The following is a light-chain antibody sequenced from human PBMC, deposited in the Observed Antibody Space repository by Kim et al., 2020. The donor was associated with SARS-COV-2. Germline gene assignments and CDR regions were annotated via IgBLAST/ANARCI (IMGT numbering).Light chain of an antibody. J-gene: IGLJ3*02. V-gene: IGLV2-14*04. CDR1: SSDVGGYNY. Sequence: GQSITISCTGTSSDVGGYNYVSWYQQHPGKAPKLMIYDVSKRPSGVSNSFSGSKSGNTASLTISGLQAEDEADYYCSSYTSSSTWVFGGGTQLTVL. CDR2: DVS. CDR3: SSYTSSSTWV.